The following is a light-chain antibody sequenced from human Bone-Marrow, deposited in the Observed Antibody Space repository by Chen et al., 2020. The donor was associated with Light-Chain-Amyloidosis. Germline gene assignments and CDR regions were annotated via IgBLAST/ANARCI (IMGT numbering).Light chain of an antibody. CDR2: DAS. V-gene: IGKV1-33*01. CDR3: QHYYSFPLCT. J-gene: IGKJ2*02. Sequence: DIQMTQSPSSLSSSVGDRVNITCQASQEISNTFNRFQHKPCKDPRILIYDASNLETGVPSRFSARGSATHFTLTISNLQPEDDSTYYCQHYYSFPLCTFGQGTKVEMK. CDR1: QEISNT.